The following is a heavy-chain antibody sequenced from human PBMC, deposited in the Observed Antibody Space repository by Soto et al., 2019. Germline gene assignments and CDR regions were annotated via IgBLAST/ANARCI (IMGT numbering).Heavy chain of an antibody. D-gene: IGHD6-13*01. CDR2: IYYSGST. CDR1: GGSISSSSYY. V-gene: IGHV4-39*01. J-gene: IGHJ6*02. CDR3: ASTYIIIWDYYYYYGMDV. Sequence: SETLSLTCTVSGGSISSSSYYWGWIRQPPGKGLEWIGSIYYSGSTYYNPSLKSRVTISVDTSKNQFSLKLSSVTAADTAVYYCASTYIIIWDYYYYYGMDVWGQGTTVTVSS.